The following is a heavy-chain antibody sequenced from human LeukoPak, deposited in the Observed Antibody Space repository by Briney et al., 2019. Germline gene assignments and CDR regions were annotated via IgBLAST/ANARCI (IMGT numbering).Heavy chain of an antibody. CDR2: IRYDGSNK. CDR1: GFTFSSYG. Sequence: GGSLRLSCAASGFTFSSYGIHWVRQAPGKGLEWVAFIRYDGSNKYYADSVKGRFTISRDNSKNTLYLQMNSLRTEDTAVYYCAKSGVVWFGELSPKRCYYMDVWGKGTTVTVSS. D-gene: IGHD3-10*01. CDR3: AKSGVVWFGELSPKRCYYMDV. J-gene: IGHJ6*03. V-gene: IGHV3-30*02.